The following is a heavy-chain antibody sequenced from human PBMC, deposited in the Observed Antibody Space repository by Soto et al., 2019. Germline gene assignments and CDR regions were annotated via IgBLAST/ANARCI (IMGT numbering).Heavy chain of an antibody. J-gene: IGHJ4*01. CDR3: SRGTSIPASGDY. CDR1: GYTFTNYG. CDR2: VSAYNGER. V-gene: IGHV1-18*01. D-gene: IGHD6-6*01. Sequence: ASVKVSCKASGYTFTNYGIIWVRQAPGQGLEWLGWVSAYNGERRYAQRVQARVIMTTDTSTTTAYMELRSLRSDDTAVYYCSRGTSIPASGDYWGQGTLVTVSS.